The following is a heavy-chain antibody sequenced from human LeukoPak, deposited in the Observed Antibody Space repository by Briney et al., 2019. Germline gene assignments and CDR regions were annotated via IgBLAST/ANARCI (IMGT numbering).Heavy chain of an antibody. CDR2: TYYRSKWSN. Sequence: SQTLSLTCAIAGDSVSSNSAAWTWIRQSPSRGLEWLGRTYYRSKWSNDYAPSLEGRITINPDTSRNQFSLQLNSVTPDDTAVYYCERSRSMTGNYYFYMDVWGKGTTVTVSS. J-gene: IGHJ6*03. CDR3: ERSRSMTGNYYFYMDV. D-gene: IGHD1-14*01. V-gene: IGHV6-1*01. CDR1: GDSVSSNSAA.